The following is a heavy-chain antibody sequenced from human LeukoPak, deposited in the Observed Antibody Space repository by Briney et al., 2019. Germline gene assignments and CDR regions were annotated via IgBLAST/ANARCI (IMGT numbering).Heavy chain of an antibody. CDR3: ARETSGYDLDV. CDR2: INHSGST. D-gene: IGHD3-3*01. V-gene: IGHV4-34*01. Sequence: SETLSLTCAVYGGSFSGYYWSWIRQPPGKGLEWIGEINHSGSTNYNPSLKSRVTISVDTSKNQFSLKLSSVTAADTAVYYCARETSGYDLDVWGKGTTVTVSS. J-gene: IGHJ6*04. CDR1: GGSFSGYY.